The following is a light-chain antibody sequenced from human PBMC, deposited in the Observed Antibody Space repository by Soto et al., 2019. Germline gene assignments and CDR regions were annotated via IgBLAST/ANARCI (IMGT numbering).Light chain of an antibody. CDR2: DVS. J-gene: IGLJ1*01. Sequence: QSALTQPASVSGSPGQSITISCTGTSSDVGGYNYVSWYQHHPGQAPKLMIYDVSNRPSGVSNRFSGSKYGNTASLTISGLQAEDEADYYCSSYTSSSTYVFGPGTKLTVL. CDR1: SSDVGGYNY. V-gene: IGLV2-14*03. CDR3: SSYTSSSTYV.